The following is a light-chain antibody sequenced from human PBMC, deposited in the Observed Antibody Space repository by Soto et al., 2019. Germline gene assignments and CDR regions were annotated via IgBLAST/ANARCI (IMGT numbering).Light chain of an antibody. CDR2: DVT. CDR3: ISYTTSSTLI. CDR1: SSDVGRYKL. V-gene: IGLV2-14*03. Sequence: QSALTQPASVSGSPGQSITISCTGTSSDVGRYKLVSWYQQHPGKAPKLMIYDVTNRPSGVSNRFSGSKSGNTASLTISGLQAEDEADYYCISYTTSSTLIFGGGTKLTVL. J-gene: IGLJ2*01.